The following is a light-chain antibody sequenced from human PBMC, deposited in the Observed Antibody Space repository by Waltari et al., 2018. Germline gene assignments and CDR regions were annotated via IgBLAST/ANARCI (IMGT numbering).Light chain of an antibody. Sequence: QSVLTQPPSESGTPGQRVTISCSGSSSNIRSNVVNWCQQVPGTTPKLLIYRNDQRPSGVPDRISASKSGTSASLAISGLQSEDEAHYYCAAWDDSLNGHWVFGGGTKLTVL. V-gene: IGLV1-44*01. J-gene: IGLJ2*01. CDR2: RND. CDR3: AAWDDSLNGHWV. CDR1: SSNIRSNV.